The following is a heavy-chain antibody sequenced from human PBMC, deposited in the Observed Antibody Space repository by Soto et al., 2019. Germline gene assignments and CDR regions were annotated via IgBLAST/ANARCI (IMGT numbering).Heavy chain of an antibody. D-gene: IGHD3-22*01. V-gene: IGHV3-48*02. CDR1: GFTFSSYI. J-gene: IGHJ3*02. Sequence: EVQLVESGGGLVQPGGSLRLSCAASGFTFSSYIMNWVRQAPGKGLEWGSYISRSSRTIYYADSVKGRFTISRDNAKNSLYLQMNSLRDEDTSVYYCARESYYYDSSTFDIWGQGTMVTVSS. CDR2: ISRSSRTI. CDR3: ARESYYYDSSTFDI.